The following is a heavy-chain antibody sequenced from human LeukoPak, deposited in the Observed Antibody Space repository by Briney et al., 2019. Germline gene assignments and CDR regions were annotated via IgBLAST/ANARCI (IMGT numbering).Heavy chain of an antibody. D-gene: IGHD3-9*01. CDR1: GFTFSNAW. J-gene: IGHJ4*02. CDR3: TTDRYNDILTGYYRVLGY. V-gene: IGHV3-15*01. Sequence: GGSLRLSCAASGFTFSNAWMSWVRQAPGKGLEWVGRIKSKTDGGTTDYAAPVKGRFTIPRDDSKNTLYLQMNSLKTEDTAVYYCTTDRYNDILTGYYRVLGYWGQGTLVTVSS. CDR2: IKSKTDGGTT.